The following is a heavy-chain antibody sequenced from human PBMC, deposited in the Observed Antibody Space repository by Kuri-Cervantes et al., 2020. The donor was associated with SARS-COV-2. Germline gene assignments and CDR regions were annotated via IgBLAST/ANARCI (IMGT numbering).Heavy chain of an antibody. CDR1: GFTFSSYS. CDR3: ARDLGAAAGTSSAFDY. V-gene: IGHV3-21*04. D-gene: IGHD6-13*01. J-gene: IGHJ4*02. CDR2: ISSGSSYI. Sequence: GGSLRLSCAASGFTFSSYSMNWVRQAPGKGLEWVSSISSGSSYIYCADSVKGRFTISRDNAKNSLYLQMNSLRAEDTALYYCARDLGAAAGTSSAFDYWGQGTLVTVSS.